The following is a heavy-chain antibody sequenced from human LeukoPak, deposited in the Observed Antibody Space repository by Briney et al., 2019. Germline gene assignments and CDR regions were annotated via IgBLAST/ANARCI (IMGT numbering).Heavy chain of an antibody. D-gene: IGHD3-3*01. Sequence: PSQTLSLTCAVSGGSISSGGYYWSWIRQPPGKGLEWIGEINHSGSTNYNPSLKSRVTISVDTSKNQFSLKLSSVTAADTAVYYCARGGPAGFLEWSLYNVLDYWGQGTLVTVSS. V-gene: IGHV4-30-2*01. J-gene: IGHJ4*02. CDR1: GGSISSGGYY. CDR3: ARGGPAGFLEWSLYNVLDY. CDR2: INHSGST.